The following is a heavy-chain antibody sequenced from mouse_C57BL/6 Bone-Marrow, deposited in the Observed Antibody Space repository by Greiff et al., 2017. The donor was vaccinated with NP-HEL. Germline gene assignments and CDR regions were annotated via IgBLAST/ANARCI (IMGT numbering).Heavy chain of an antibody. CDR1: GFTFSDFY. V-gene: IGHV7-1*01. Sequence: EVHLVESGGGLVQSGRSLRLSCATSGFTFSDFYMEWVRQAPGKGLEWIAASRNKANDYTTEYSASVKGRFIVSRDTSQSILYLQMNALRAEDTAIYYCARGPIYYGYDESAMDYWGQGTSVTVSS. CDR3: ARGPIYYGYDESAMDY. J-gene: IGHJ4*01. CDR2: SRNKANDYTT. D-gene: IGHD2-2*01.